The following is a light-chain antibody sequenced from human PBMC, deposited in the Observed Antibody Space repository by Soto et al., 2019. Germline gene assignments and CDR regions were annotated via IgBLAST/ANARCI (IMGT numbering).Light chain of an antibody. Sequence: QSVLTQPRAVAGSPGQSVTISCTGTSSDVGGYNDVSWYQQYPGKAPKLMIYDVSKRPSGVPDRFSGSKSGNTASLTVSGLQADDEAEYYGCSYAGSVIFGGGTKLTVL. V-gene: IGLV2-11*01. CDR2: DVS. J-gene: IGLJ2*01. CDR3: CSYAGSVI. CDR1: SSDVGGYND.